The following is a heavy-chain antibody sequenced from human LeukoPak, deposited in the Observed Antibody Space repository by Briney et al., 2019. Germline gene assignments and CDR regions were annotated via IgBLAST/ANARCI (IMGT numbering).Heavy chain of an antibody. J-gene: IGHJ3*02. V-gene: IGHV4-34*01. CDR3: ARPTWIYFYFDI. Sequence: SETLSLTCAVYGGSFSGYYWSWIRQPPGKGLEWIGEINHSGSTNYNPSLKSRVTISVDTSKNQFSLKVSSVTAADTAVYYCARPTWIYFYFDIWGQGTMVTVSS. CDR1: GGSFSGYY. D-gene: IGHD3-22*01. CDR2: INHSGST.